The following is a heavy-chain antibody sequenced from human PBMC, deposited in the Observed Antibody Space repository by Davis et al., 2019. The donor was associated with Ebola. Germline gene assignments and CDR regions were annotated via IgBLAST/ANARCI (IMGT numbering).Heavy chain of an antibody. CDR2: ISSTSSTI. V-gene: IGHV3-48*04. J-gene: IGHJ5*02. CDR1: GFTVSSNY. Sequence: GESLKISCAASGFTVSSNYMSWVRQAPGKGLEWVSYISSTSSTIYYADSVKGRFTISRDNARESVSLQMNSLRSEDTAVYYCARGTWLGSWGQGTLVTVSS. D-gene: IGHD3-10*01. CDR3: ARGTWLGS.